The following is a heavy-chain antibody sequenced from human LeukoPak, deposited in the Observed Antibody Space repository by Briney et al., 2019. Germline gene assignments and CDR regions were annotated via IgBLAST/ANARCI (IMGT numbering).Heavy chain of an antibody. CDR3: ARVKGTITIFGVVTHRWFDP. CDR2: INPNSGGT. V-gene: IGHV1-2*02. Sequence: ASVKVSCKASGYSFTAYYIHWVRQAPGQGLEWMGWINPNSGGTNYAQKFQGRVTMTRDTSISTAYMELSRLRSDDTAVYYCARVKGTITIFGVVTHRWFDPWGQGTLVTVSS. D-gene: IGHD3-3*01. J-gene: IGHJ5*02. CDR1: GYSFTAYY.